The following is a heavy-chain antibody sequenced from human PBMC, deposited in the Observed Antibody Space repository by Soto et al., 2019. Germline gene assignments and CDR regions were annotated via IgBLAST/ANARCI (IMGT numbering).Heavy chain of an antibody. CDR1: GFTFSSYG. D-gene: IGHD3-22*01. J-gene: IGHJ4*02. Sequence: QVQLVESGGGVVQPGRSLRLSCAASGFTFSSYGMHWVRQAPGKGLEWLAVISYDGSNKYYADSVKGRFTISRDNSKNTLYLQMNSLRAEDTAVYYCAKVYYDSSGYHLSLDYWGQGTLVTVSS. V-gene: IGHV3-30*18. CDR3: AKVYYDSSGYHLSLDY. CDR2: ISYDGSNK.